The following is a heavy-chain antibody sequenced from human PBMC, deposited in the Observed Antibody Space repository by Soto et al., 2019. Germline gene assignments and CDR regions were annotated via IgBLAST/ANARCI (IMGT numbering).Heavy chain of an antibody. CDR2: IIPMFGTA. CDR3: ARTQGAEFQLLYAFDI. Sequence: QVQLVQSGAEVRKPGSSVKVSCKASGGTFSTYAISWVRQAPGQGLEWMGGIIPMFGTAKYAQRFQDRFTITADGSTSTASMELTSLRSEDTDLYFCARTQGAEFQLLYAFDIWGQGTMVTVSS. V-gene: IGHV1-69*01. J-gene: IGHJ3*02. CDR1: GGTFSTYA. D-gene: IGHD2-2*01.